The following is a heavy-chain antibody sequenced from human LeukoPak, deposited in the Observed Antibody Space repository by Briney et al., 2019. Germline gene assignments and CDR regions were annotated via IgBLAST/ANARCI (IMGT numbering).Heavy chain of an antibody. J-gene: IGHJ4*02. CDR1: GFTFSTYA. CDR3: ARDVPYYYDSSGYYSPFDC. V-gene: IGHV3-23*01. Sequence: GGSLRLSCAASGFTFSTYAMSWVRQAPGKGLEWVSDISGTGGRTYYADSVKGRFTISSDNSKNTVDLLMNSLRAEDTAIYYCARDVPYYYDSSGYYSPFDCWGQGTLVTVSS. D-gene: IGHD3-22*01. CDR2: ISGTGGRT.